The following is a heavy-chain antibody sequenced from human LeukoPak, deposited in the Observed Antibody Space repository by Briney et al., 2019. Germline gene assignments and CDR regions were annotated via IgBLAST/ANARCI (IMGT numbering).Heavy chain of an antibody. CDR2: IYYSGST. J-gene: IGHJ3*02. CDR1: GGSISSYY. D-gene: IGHD3-22*01. Sequence: SETLSLTCTVSGGSISSYYWSWIRQPPGKGLEWIGYIYYSGSTNYNPSLKSRVTISVDTSKNQFSLKLSSVTAADTAVYYCARLYDSYYYDKHRAFDIWGQGTMVTVSS. CDR3: ARLYDSYYYDKHRAFDI. V-gene: IGHV4-59*08.